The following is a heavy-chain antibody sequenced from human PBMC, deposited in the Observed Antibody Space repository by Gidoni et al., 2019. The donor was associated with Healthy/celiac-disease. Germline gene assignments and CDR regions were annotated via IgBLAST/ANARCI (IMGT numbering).Heavy chain of an antibody. CDR3: AKPQGGITMVRGVMTPFDY. CDR2: ISGSGGST. J-gene: IGHJ4*02. CDR1: GFTFSSYA. Sequence: EVQLLESGGGLVQPGGSLRPSCAASGFTFSSYAMSWVRQAPGKGLGWGSAISGSGGSTYYADSVKGRFTISRDNSKNTLYLQMNSLRAEDTAVYYCAKPQGGITMVRGVMTPFDYWGQGTLVTVSS. D-gene: IGHD3-10*01. V-gene: IGHV3-23*01.